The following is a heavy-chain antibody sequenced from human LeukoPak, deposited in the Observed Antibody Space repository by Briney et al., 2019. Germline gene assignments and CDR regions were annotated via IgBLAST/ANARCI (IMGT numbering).Heavy chain of an antibody. J-gene: IGHJ4*02. CDR2: IFHSGST. D-gene: IGHD1-7*01. V-gene: IGHV4-39*07. CDR1: GGSISSGSYY. CDR3: ARVYVELFSYFDY. Sequence: SQTLSLTCTVSGGSISSGSYYWSWIRQPPGKGLEWIGSIFHSGSTYYNPSLRSRLTISVDTSKNQFSLRLSSVTAADAAVYYCARVYVELFSYFDYWGQGALVTVSS.